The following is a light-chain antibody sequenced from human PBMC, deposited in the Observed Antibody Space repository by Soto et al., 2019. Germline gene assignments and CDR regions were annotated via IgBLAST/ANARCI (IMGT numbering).Light chain of an antibody. CDR2: ANN. CDR1: SSNIGAGYA. J-gene: IGLJ2*01. CDR3: QSYDSSLNGWV. Sequence: QSVLTQPPSVSGAPGQRVTISCTGSSSNIGAGYAVHWHQQLPGTAPKLFIYANNSRPSGVPDRLSGSRSGTSASLAITGLQAEDEADYYCQSYDSSLNGWVFGGGTKLTVL. V-gene: IGLV1-40*01.